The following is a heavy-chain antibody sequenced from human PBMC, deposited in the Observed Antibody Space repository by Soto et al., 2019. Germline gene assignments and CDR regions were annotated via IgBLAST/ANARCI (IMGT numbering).Heavy chain of an antibody. D-gene: IGHD6-6*01. CDR1: GGSISSSSYY. J-gene: IGHJ6*02. CDR3: ARLCIAARRLVGYYYYGMDV. V-gene: IGHV4-39*01. CDR2: IYYSGST. Sequence: SETLSLTCTVSGGSISSSSYYWGWVRQPPGKGLEWIGSIYYSGSTYYNPSLKSRVTISVDTSKNQFSLKLSSVTAADTAVYYCARLCIAARRLVGYYYYGMDVWGQGTTVTVSS.